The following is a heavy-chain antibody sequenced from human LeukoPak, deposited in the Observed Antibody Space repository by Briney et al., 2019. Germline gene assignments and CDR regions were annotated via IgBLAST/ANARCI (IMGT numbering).Heavy chain of an antibody. CDR2: IYHSGST. V-gene: IGHV4-30-2*01. Sequence: SETLSLTCAVSGGSISSGGYSWSWIRQPPGKGLEWIGYIYHSGSTYYNPSLKSRVTISVDRSKNQFSLKLSSVTAADTAVYYCARAFMRLGDAFDIWGQGTMVTVSS. J-gene: IGHJ3*02. CDR3: ARAFMRLGDAFDI. CDR1: GGSISSGGYS. D-gene: IGHD3-16*01.